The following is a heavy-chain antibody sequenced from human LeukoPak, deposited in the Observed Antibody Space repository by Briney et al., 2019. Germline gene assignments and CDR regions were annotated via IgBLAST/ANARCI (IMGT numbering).Heavy chain of an antibody. D-gene: IGHD6-13*01. CDR3: AKDRDSSSWYQSSDWFDP. J-gene: IGHJ5*02. CDR2: ISYDGSNK. V-gene: IGHV3-30*18. CDR1: GFTFSSYG. Sequence: GGSLRLSCAASGFTFSSYGMHWVRQAPGKGLEWVAVISYDGSNKYYADSVMGRFTISRDNSKNTLYLQMNSLRAEDTAVYYCAKDRDSSSWYQSSDWFDPWGQGTLVTVSS.